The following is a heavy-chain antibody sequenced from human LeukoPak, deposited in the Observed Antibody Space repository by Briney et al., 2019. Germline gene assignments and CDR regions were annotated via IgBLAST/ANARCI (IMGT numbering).Heavy chain of an antibody. CDR1: GFTFSSYA. CDR3: AKLMVRGAGGLYGMDV. J-gene: IGHJ6*02. D-gene: IGHD3-10*01. V-gene: IGHV3-23*01. CDR2: ISGSGGIT. Sequence: GGSLRLSCAASGFTFSSYAMSWVRQAPGKGLGWVSDISGSGGITYYAVSVKCRFTISRDNSKNTLYLQMNSLRAEDTAVYCCAKLMVRGAGGLYGMDVWGQGTTVTVSS.